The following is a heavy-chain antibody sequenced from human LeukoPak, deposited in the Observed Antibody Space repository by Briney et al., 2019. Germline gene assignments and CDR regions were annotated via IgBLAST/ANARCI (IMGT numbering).Heavy chain of an antibody. V-gene: IGHV4-34*01. D-gene: IGHD2-21*01. CDR3: ARVPDFIARPCDS. J-gene: IGHJ4*02. CDR1: GGSFRGKY. CDR2: SSPKGDIT. Sequence: SETLSLTCAVYGGSFRGKYWTLIRQTPGRGLEWIGDSSPKGDITGYNPSLKGRAPISVDSSKKQFSLELTAVHAGDTGVFYSARVPDFIARPCDSWGPGTLVTVSS.